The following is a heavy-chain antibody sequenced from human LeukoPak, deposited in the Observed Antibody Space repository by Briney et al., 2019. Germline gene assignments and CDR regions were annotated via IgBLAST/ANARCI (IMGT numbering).Heavy chain of an antibody. J-gene: IGHJ6*03. Sequence: QSGKSLRLSCAASGFSFGSYGLSWVRQAPGMGLQWVAFISGHTGTTRYADSVEGRFTISRDNAKNSLYLQMSSLRAEDTAVYYCAAGSGYYPGVNYYYYMDVWGKGTTVTVSS. V-gene: IGHV3-48*04. D-gene: IGHD6-19*01. CDR3: AAGSGYYPGVNYYYYMDV. CDR2: ISGHTGTT. CDR1: GFSFGSYG.